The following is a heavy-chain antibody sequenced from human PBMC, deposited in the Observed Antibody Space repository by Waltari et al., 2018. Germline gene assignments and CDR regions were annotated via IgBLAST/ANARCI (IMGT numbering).Heavy chain of an antibody. CDR3: TRDSSSWYAY. J-gene: IGHJ4*02. CDR1: GFTLGDYA. Sequence: EVQLVESGGGLVQPGRSLRLSCTASGFTLGDYAMSWVRQAPGKGLEWVGLIRSKAYGGTTEYAASVKGRFTISRDDSKSIAYLQMNSLKTEDTAVYYCTRDSSSWYAYWGQGTLVTVSS. V-gene: IGHV3-49*04. D-gene: IGHD6-13*01. CDR2: IRSKAYGGTT.